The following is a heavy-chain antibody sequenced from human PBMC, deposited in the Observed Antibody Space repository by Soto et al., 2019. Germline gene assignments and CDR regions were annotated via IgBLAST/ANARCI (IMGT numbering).Heavy chain of an antibody. Sequence: QLQLQESGPGLVKPSETLSLTCTVSGGSISSSSYYWGWIRQPPGKGLEWIGSIYYSGSTYYNPYLKSLGTISVDTSKNQFSLKLSSVTAADTAVYYCARLRHRIIYDFWSGYSSYFDYWGQGTLVTVSS. CDR1: GGSISSSSYY. V-gene: IGHV4-39*01. CDR3: ARLRHRIIYDFWSGYSSYFDY. CDR2: IYYSGST. D-gene: IGHD3-3*01. J-gene: IGHJ4*02.